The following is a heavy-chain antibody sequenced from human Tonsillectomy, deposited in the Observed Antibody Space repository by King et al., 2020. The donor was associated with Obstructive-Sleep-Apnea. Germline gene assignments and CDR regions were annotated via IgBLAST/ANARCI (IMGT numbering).Heavy chain of an antibody. V-gene: IGHV1-69*10. Sequence: QLVQSGAEVKKSGSSVKVSCRSFGDTFTDYGFQWVRQAPGQGLEWMGGIIPLLDLVNYAQKFRGRVTITADKSTSTTYMELNSLTSEDTAVFYCARNEYSYGHGSYYFGLDVWGQGTTVTVSS. J-gene: IGHJ6*02. CDR2: IIPLLDLV. D-gene: IGHD5-18*01. CDR3: ARNEYSYGHGSYYFGLDV. CDR1: GDTFTDYG.